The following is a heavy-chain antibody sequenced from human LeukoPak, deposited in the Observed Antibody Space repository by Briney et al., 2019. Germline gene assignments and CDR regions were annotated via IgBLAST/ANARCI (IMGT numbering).Heavy chain of an antibody. CDR1: GFTFNTYW. CDR2: IRSDGRST. Sequence: GGSLRLSCAASGFTFNTYWMHWVRQAPGKGLVWVSRIRSDGRSTSYADSVRGRFTISRDNAKNTLYLQMNSLRAEDTAVYYCAGVLGVRDLAYFDYWGHGTLVTVSS. CDR3: AGVLGVRDLAYFDY. J-gene: IGHJ4*01. D-gene: IGHD3-10*01. V-gene: IGHV3-74*01.